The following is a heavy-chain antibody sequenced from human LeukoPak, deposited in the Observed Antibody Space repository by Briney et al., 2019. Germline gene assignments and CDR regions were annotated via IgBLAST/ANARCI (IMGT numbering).Heavy chain of an antibody. CDR1: GGSISSYY. V-gene: IGHV4-59*01. D-gene: IGHD2-2*01. Sequence: SETLSLTCTVSGGSISSYYWSWIRQPPGKGLEWIGYIYYSGSTNYNPSLKSRVTISVDTSKIQFSLELSSVTAADTAVYYCARDGRIRGYCSSSCHSVDAFDIWGQGTTVTVSS. CDR2: IYYSGST. J-gene: IGHJ3*02. CDR3: ARDGRIRGYCSSSCHSVDAFDI.